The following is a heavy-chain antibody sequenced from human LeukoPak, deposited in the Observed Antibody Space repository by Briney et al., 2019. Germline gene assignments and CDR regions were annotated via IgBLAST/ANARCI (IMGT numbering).Heavy chain of an antibody. D-gene: IGHD4-17*01. CDR3: ARRAGEYSHPYDC. V-gene: IGHV3-53*01. CDR1: GFTFSTYG. Sequence: GGSLRLSCTASGFTFSTYGMHWVRQAPGKGLEWVSFIYSGGNTHYSDSVKGRFTISRDNSKNTLYLQMNSLRADDTAVYYCARRAGEYSHPYDCWGQGTLVTVSS. J-gene: IGHJ4*02. CDR2: IYSGGNT.